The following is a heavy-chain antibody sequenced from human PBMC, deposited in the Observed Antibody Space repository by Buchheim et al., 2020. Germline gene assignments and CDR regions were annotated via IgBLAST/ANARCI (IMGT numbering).Heavy chain of an antibody. Sequence: EVQLVESGGGLVQPGGSLRLSCVASGFTFNTYWMHWVRQVPGKGLVWVSRINRKWNRTSHADSVKGRFTISRDNAKNTLYLQMNSLTVEETVVYYGARDYVDTATYYYGMDVGGQGTTVTVSS. CDR3: ARDYVDTATYYYGMDV. CDR2: INRKWNRT. CDR1: GFTFNTYW. D-gene: IGHD5-18*01. J-gene: IGHJ6*01. V-gene: IGHV3-74*01.